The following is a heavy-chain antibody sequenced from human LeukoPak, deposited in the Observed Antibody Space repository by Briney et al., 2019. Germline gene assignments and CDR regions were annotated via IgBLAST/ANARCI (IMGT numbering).Heavy chain of an antibody. CDR3: ARAPGYCSSTSCLDDAFDI. Sequence: GGSLRLSCAASRFTFSDYYMSWIRQAPGKGLEWVSHIRSSSSTTYYADSVKGRFTISRDNARNSLYLQMNSLRAEDTAVYYCARAPGYCSSTSCLDDAFDIWGQGTMVTVSS. D-gene: IGHD2-2*01. V-gene: IGHV3-11*04. CDR2: IRSSSSTT. CDR1: RFTFSDYY. J-gene: IGHJ3*02.